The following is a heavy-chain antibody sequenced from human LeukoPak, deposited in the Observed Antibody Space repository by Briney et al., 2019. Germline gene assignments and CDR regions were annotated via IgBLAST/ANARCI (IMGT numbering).Heavy chain of an antibody. D-gene: IGHD2-2*01. V-gene: IGHV4-34*01. J-gene: IGHJ6*02. CDR3: ARIPMAYCSSTSCYPVGMDV. Sequence: PSETLSLTCAVYGGSFSGYYWSWIRQPPGKGLEWIGEINHSGSTNYNPSLKSRVTISVDTSKNQFSLKLSSVTAADTAVYCCARIPMAYCSSTSCYPVGMDVWGQGTTVTVSS. CDR1: GGSFSGYY. CDR2: INHSGST.